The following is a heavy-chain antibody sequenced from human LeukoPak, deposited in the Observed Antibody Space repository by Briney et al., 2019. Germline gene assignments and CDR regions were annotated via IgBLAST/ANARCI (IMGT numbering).Heavy chain of an antibody. CDR2: IHNNGDI. CDR1: GDSIRSYY. CDR3: GRWGYFDSGNYFVVDY. Sequence: SETLSLTCIVSGDSIRSYYWNWIRQAPGRALEWIGHIHNNGDIAYNFSLKSRVTISMDTSKNQFSLKLSSVTAADTAVYYCGRWGYFDSGNYFVVDYWGQGTVVTVSS. D-gene: IGHD3-22*01. J-gene: IGHJ4*02. V-gene: IGHV4-59*01.